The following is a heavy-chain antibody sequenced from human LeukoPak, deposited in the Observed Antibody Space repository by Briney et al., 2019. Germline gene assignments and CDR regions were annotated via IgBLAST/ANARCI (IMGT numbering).Heavy chain of an antibody. Sequence: ASVKVSCKASGYTFTGYYMHWVRQARGQGLEWMGWINPNSGGTNYAQKFQGRVTMTRDTSISTAYMELSRLRSDDTAVYYCARDVGYSGSYRHFDYWGQGTLVTVSS. CDR1: GYTFTGYY. V-gene: IGHV1-2*02. D-gene: IGHD1-26*01. J-gene: IGHJ4*02. CDR3: ARDVGYSGSYRHFDY. CDR2: INPNSGGT.